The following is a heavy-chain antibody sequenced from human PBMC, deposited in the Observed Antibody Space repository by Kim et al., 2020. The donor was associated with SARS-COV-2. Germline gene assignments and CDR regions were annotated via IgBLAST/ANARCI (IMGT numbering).Heavy chain of an antibody. J-gene: IGHJ4*02. CDR3: AREHARVSGWLQTPGAIDY. CDR2: INPNSGGT. D-gene: IGHD5-12*01. CDR1: GYTFTGYY. Sequence: ASVKVSCKASGYTFTGYYMHWVRQAPGQGLEWMGWINPNSGGTNYAQKFQGRVTMTRDTSISTAYMELSRLRSDDTAVYYCAREHARVSGWLQTPGAIDYWGQGTLVTVSS. V-gene: IGHV1-2*02.